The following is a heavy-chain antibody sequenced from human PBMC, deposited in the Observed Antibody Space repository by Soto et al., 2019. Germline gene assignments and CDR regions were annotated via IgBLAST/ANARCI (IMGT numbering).Heavy chain of an antibody. CDR3: AKVLSKNYYYPFDF. CDR2: ISGGSSVT. J-gene: IGHJ4*02. Sequence: VGSLRLSCTASGFTFSDYAMAWVRQAPGKGLEWVSTISGGSSVTYYGDSVKGRFTISRDNAKKTLFLQLNRLSAEDTATYYCAKVLSKNYYYPFDFWGQRTQVTVSS. D-gene: IGHD3-10*01. V-gene: IGHV3-23*01. CDR1: GFTFSDYA.